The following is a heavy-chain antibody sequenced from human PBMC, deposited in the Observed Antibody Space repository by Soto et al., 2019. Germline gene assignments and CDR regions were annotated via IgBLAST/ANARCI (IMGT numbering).Heavy chain of an antibody. V-gene: IGHV3-23*01. J-gene: IGHJ5*02. CDR3: ARGFWLRELES. CDR1: GFAFNTYA. Sequence: EEQLLESGGGLLQPGGSLRLSCAASGFAFNTYAMTWVRQAPGEGLEWVSVISGSGSNTFYADSVKGRFTISRDNTKNTLYLQINSLRAEDTAIYYCARGFWLRELESWGQGTLVTVSS. D-gene: IGHD1-1*01. CDR2: ISGSGSNT.